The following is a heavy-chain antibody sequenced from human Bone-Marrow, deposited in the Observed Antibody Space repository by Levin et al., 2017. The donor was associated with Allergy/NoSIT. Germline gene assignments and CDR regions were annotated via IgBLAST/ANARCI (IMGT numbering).Heavy chain of an antibody. D-gene: IGHD2-2*01. CDR3: ARGPYHGPWYFDF. J-gene: IGHJ2*01. Sequence: PSQTLSLTCAMSGGAFRGYYWNWIRQSPGKGLEWIGEINHSGSADYNPSLETRVSMSVDIIKKQFSLKLTSVTAADTGIYYCARGPYHGPWYFDFWGRGTLVDVSS. CDR2: INHSGSA. V-gene: IGHV4-34*01. CDR1: GGAFRGYY.